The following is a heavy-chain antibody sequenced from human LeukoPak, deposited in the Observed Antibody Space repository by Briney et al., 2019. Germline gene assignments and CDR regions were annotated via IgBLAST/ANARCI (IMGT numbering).Heavy chain of an antibody. V-gene: IGHV3-9*01. CDR1: GFTFDDYA. Sequence: PGGSLRLSCAASGFTFDDYAMHWVRQAPGKGLEWVSGISWNSGSIGYADPVKGRFTISRDNAKNSLYLQMNSLRAEDTAVYYCARGGYCSSTSCYPSWFDPWGQGTLVTVSS. CDR2: ISWNSGSI. J-gene: IGHJ5*02. D-gene: IGHD2-2*01. CDR3: ARGGYCSSTSCYPSWFDP.